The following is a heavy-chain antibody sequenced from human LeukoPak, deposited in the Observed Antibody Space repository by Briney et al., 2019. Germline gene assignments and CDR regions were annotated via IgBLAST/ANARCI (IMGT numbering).Heavy chain of an antibody. CDR3: ARDNGYSSSWPYY. J-gene: IGHJ4*02. CDR2: IKQDGSEK. V-gene: IGHV3-7*01. D-gene: IGHD6-13*01. Sequence: GGSLRLSCAASGFTFSSYWMSWVRQAPGKGLEWVANIKQDGSEKYYVDSVKGRFTISRDNAKNSLYLQMNSLRAEDTAVYYCARDNGYSSSWPYYWGQGTLVTVSS. CDR1: GFTFSSYW.